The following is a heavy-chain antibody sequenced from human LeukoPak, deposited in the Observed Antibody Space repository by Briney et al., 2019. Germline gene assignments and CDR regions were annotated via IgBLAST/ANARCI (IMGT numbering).Heavy chain of an antibody. D-gene: IGHD3-3*02. CDR2: INPSGGST. Sequence: ASVKVSCKASGYTFTSYYMHWVRQAPGQGLEWMGIINPSGGSTSYAQKFQGRVTMTRDTSTSTVYMELSSLRSEDTAVYYCASGIFGVVIGYYYYGMDVWGQGTTVTVSS. CDR3: ASGIFGVVIGYYYYGMDV. CDR1: GYTFTSYY. V-gene: IGHV1-46*01. J-gene: IGHJ6*02.